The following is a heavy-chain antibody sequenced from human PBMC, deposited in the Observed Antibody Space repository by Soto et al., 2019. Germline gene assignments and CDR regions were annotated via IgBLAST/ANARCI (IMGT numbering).Heavy chain of an antibody. V-gene: IGHV1-24*01. Sequence: ASVNVSCKVSGYTLTELSMHWLRQAPGKGLEWMGGFDPEDGETIYAQKFQGRVTMTEDTSTDTAYMELSSLRSEDTAVYYCATGYYYDSSGYRNFDYWGQGTLVTVSS. J-gene: IGHJ4*02. D-gene: IGHD3-22*01. CDR2: FDPEDGET. CDR3: ATGYYYDSSGYRNFDY. CDR1: GYTLTELS.